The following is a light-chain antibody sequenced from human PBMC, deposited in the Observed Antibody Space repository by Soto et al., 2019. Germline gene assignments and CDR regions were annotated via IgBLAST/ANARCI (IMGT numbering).Light chain of an antibody. CDR1: SSDVGAFNY. J-gene: IGLJ1*01. CDR2: EVS. CDR3: NSYTSSSTPYV. V-gene: IGLV2-14*01. Sequence: QSALTQPASVSGSPGQSITISCTGTSSDVGAFNYVSWYQQHPGEAPKLIIYEVSNRPSGVSNRFSGSKSGNTASLTISGLETEDEAEYHCNSYTSSSTPYVFGTGTKLTVL.